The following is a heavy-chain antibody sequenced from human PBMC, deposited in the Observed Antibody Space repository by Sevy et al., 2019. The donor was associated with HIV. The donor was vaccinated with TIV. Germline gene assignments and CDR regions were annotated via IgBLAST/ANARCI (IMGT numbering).Heavy chain of an antibody. V-gene: IGHV3-23*01. Sequence: GGSLRLSCAVSGFSFDSYGMTWVRQAPGKGLEWVSAISGSGTRTYYADSVKGRFIISRDNSKNTLDLQMNSLRAEDTVNYYCAKGGGAHYDPDEIAYYFYYYNMHVWGKGTTVTVSS. CDR1: GFSFDSYG. CDR3: AKGGGAHYDPDEIAYYFYYYNMHV. CDR2: ISGSGTRT. D-gene: IGHD3-22*01. J-gene: IGHJ6*03.